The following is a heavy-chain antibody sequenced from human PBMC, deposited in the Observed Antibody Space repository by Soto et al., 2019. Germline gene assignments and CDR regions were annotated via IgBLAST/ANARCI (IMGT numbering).Heavy chain of an antibody. Sequence: PSETLSLTCTVSGGSISSYYWSWIRQPPGKGLEWIGYIYYSGSTNYNPSLKSRVTISVDTSKNRFPLKRSSVPAADTAVYYCARVGVEMATISNNGFDPWGQGTLVPVSS. J-gene: IGHJ5*02. CDR3: ARVGVEMATISNNGFDP. CDR1: GGSISSYY. D-gene: IGHD5-12*01. CDR2: IYYSGST. V-gene: IGHV4-59*01.